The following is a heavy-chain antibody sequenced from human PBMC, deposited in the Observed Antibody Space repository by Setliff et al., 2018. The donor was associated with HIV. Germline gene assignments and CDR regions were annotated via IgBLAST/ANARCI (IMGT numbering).Heavy chain of an antibody. V-gene: IGHV4-34*01. CDR3: AREGGQGYSGSGSFYHRNFDL. D-gene: IGHD3-10*01. J-gene: IGHJ2*01. CDR2: INQSGNT. CDR1: GGSLSGYY. Sequence: TLSLTCAVYGGSLSGYYWSWVRQSPGRGLEWIGEINQSGNTNFNPSLKSRLIISVDTSKSQFSLKLTSVTAADTALYYCAREGGQGYSGSGSFYHRNFDLWGRGTLVTVSS.